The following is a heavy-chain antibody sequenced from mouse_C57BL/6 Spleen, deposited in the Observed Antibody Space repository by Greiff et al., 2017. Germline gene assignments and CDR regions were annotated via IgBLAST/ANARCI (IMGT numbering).Heavy chain of an antibody. CDR1: GYAFSSSW. CDR3: ARGPFDY. J-gene: IGHJ2*01. CDR2: IYPGDGDT. Sequence: VQLQQSGPELVKPGASVKISCKASGYAFSSSWMNWVKQRPGKGLEWIGRIYPGDGDTNYNGKFKGKATLTADNSSSTAYMQLSSLTSEDSAVYFCARGPFDYWGQGTTLTVSS. V-gene: IGHV1-82*01.